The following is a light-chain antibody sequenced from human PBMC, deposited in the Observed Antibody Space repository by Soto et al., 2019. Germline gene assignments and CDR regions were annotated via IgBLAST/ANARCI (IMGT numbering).Light chain of an antibody. CDR3: SSYTRSRSYV. J-gene: IGLJ1*01. Sequence: QSALTQPASVSGSPGQSITISCSGTSSDVGGYNCVSWYQQHPGKAPKIRIYDGSNRPSGVSNRFSGSKSGNTAALTLSGRQAEDEADYYCSSYTRSRSYVFGTGTKVTV. CDR1: SSDVGGYNC. CDR2: DGS. V-gene: IGLV2-14*01.